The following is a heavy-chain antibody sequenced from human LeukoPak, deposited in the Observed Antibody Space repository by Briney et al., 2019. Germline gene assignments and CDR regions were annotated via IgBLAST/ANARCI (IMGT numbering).Heavy chain of an antibody. CDR1: GGSISSGGYY. J-gene: IGHJ4*02. Sequence: PSETLSLTCTASGGSISSGGYYWSWIRQHPGKGLEWIGYIYYSGSTFYNPSLKSRVIISVDTSKNQFSLKLSSVTAADTAVYYCARESRPTFYYDSSGYYPDYWGQGTLVTVSS. D-gene: IGHD3-22*01. CDR3: ARESRPTFYYDSSGYYPDY. CDR2: IYYSGST. V-gene: IGHV4-30-4*08.